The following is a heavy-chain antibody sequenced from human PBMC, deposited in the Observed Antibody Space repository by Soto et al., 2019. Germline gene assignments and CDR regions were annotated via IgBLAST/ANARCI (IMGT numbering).Heavy chain of an antibody. CDR3: ARRYGYSFDY. CDR2: IYYSGST. D-gene: IGHD1-1*01. J-gene: IGHJ4*02. Sequence: SETLSLTCTVSGGSISSYYWSWIRQPPGKGLEWIGYIYYSGSTNYNPSLKSRVTISVDTSKNQFSLKLSSVTAADTAVYYCARRYGYSFDYWGQGTLVTVSA. CDR1: GGSISSYY. V-gene: IGHV4-59*08.